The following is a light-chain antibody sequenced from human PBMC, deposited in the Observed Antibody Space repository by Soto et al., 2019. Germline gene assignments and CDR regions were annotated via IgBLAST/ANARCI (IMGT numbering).Light chain of an antibody. V-gene: IGKV3-20*01. CDR3: QQYGSSPGT. Sequence: DIVLTQSPGTLSLSPGERATLSCRASQSVNSNYLAWYQQKPGQAPRLLIFGASTRATGISDRFRGSGSGTDFSLTINRLEPEDFAVYYCQQYGSSPGTFGQGTQVEIK. J-gene: IGKJ1*01. CDR2: GAS. CDR1: QSVNSNY.